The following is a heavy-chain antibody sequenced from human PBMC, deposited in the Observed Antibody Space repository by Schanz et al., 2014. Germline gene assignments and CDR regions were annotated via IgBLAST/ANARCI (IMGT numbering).Heavy chain of an antibody. CDR2: ISSSSSYT. CDR1: GFTFSSYG. J-gene: IGHJ6*01. V-gene: IGHV3-21*05. Sequence: EVQLVESGGGVVQPGRSLRLSCAASGFTFSSYGMHWVRQAPGKGLEWVSYISSSSSYTNYADSVQGRFTISRDNSKNTLYLQMKSLRVEDAAVYYCVKDPDKYNWNDVEGMDVWGPGTTVTVSS. CDR3: VKDPDKYNWNDVEGMDV. D-gene: IGHD1-1*01.